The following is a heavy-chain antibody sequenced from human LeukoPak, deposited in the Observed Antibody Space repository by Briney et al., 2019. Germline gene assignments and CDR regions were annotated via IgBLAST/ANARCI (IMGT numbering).Heavy chain of an antibody. V-gene: IGHV3-30*03. CDR1: GFTFSSYG. Sequence: PGGSLRLSCAASGFTFSSYGMHWVRQAPGKGLEWVAVISYDGSNKYYADSVKGRLTISRDNSKNTLYLQMNSLRAEDTAVYYCASRGRVGATSYFDYWGQGTLVTVSP. CDR2: ISYDGSNK. CDR3: ASRGRVGATSYFDY. D-gene: IGHD1-26*01. J-gene: IGHJ4*02.